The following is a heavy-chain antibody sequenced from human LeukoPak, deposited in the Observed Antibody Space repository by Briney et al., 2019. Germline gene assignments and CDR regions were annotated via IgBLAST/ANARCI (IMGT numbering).Heavy chain of an antibody. J-gene: IGHJ4*02. CDR1: GLSLTNYG. CDR2: ISERGGSI. CDR3: AKRGVVIRGILVIGYHQEAYHYDF. D-gene: IGHD3-10*01. V-gene: IGHV3-23*01. Sequence: GGSLRLSCVVSGLSLTNYGMTWVRQAPGKGLEWVSYISERGGSITYADSVKGRFTISRDTSLNTLYLQMNNLRAEDTAVYFCAKRGVVIRGILVIGYHQEAYHYDFWGQGVLVTVSS.